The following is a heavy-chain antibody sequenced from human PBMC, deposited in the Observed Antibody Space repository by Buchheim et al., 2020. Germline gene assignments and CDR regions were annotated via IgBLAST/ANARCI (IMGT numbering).Heavy chain of an antibody. CDR2: IYTSGST. Sequence: QVQLQESGPGLVKPSQTLSLTCTVSGGSISSGSYYWSWIRQPAGKGLEWIGRIYTSGSTNYNPSLKSRVTISVDTSKNQFSLKLSSVTAADTAVYYCASGEVEDGEDYYGMDVWGQGTT. V-gene: IGHV4-61*02. CDR1: GGSISSGSYY. CDR3: ASGEVEDGEDYYGMDV. J-gene: IGHJ6*02. D-gene: IGHD4-17*01.